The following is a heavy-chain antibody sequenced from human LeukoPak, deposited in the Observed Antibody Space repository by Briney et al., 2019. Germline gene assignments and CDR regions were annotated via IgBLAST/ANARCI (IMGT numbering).Heavy chain of an antibody. D-gene: IGHD6-13*01. CDR2: IYYSGST. V-gene: IGHV4-39*01. CDR3: ARAPGIAAIVFDY. J-gene: IGHJ4*02. Sequence: SETLSLTCTVSGGSISSSSYYWGWIRQPPGKGLEWIGSIYYSGSTYYNPSLKSRVTISVDTSKNQFSLKLSSVTAADTAVYYCARAPGIAAIVFDYWGQGTLVTVSS. CDR1: GGSISSSSYY.